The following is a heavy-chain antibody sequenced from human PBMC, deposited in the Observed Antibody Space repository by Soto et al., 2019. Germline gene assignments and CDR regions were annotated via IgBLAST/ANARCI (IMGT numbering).Heavy chain of an antibody. CDR1: GASLGGFH. CDR2: LIHGGST. CDR3: ARSPLGYDYVRQTWREVGDSFDI. V-gene: IGHV4-34*12. J-gene: IGHJ3*02. D-gene: IGHD3-16*01. Sequence: SETLSLTCAIYGASLGGFHWTWLRQAPGKGLEWIGELIHGGSTNYNPSLKSRVSFSLDTSKNQFSLQLMSVTAADTAVYYCARSPLGYDYVRQTWREVGDSFDIWGRGTRVTVS.